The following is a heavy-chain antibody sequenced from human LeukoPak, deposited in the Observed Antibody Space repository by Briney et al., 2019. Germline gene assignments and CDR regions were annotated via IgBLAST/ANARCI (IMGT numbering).Heavy chain of an antibody. CDR3: ARDKWQQLVEPLGY. V-gene: IGHV3-30-3*01. Sequence: GGSLRLSCEGSGFSFSSYAMHWVRQAPGKGLEWVAVISYDGSNKYYADSVKGRFTISRDNSKNTLYLQMNSLRAEDTAVYYCARDKWQQLVEPLGYWGQGTLVTVSS. D-gene: IGHD6-13*01. CDR1: GFSFSSYA. CDR2: ISYDGSNK. J-gene: IGHJ4*02.